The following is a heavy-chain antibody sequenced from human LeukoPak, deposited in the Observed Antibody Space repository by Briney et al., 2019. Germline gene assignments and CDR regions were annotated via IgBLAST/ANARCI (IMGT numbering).Heavy chain of an antibody. V-gene: IGHV3-53*01. CDR1: GFIVSSKY. CDR3: ATDYGSGTYYTLDH. D-gene: IGHD3-10*01. J-gene: IGHJ4*02. CDR2: IYSGGRT. Sequence: GGSLRLSCAASGFIVSSKYMNWVRQAPGMGLEWVSIIYSGGRTYYADSVKGRFTISRDTSKNTLYLQMNSLRAEDTAVYYCATDYGSGTYYTLDHWGQGILVTVSS.